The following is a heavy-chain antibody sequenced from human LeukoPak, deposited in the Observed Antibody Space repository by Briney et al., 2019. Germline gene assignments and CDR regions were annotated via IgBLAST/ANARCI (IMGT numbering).Heavy chain of an antibody. Sequence: GGSLRLSCAASGFTFSSYAMSWVRQAPGKGLEWVSTLSGSGDYTYYADSAKGRFTISRDNSNNTLYLQMNSLRAEDTAVYYCAIDGSGLGAPQYCFHNWGQGTLVTVSS. V-gene: IGHV3-23*01. CDR2: LSGSGDYT. J-gene: IGHJ4*02. D-gene: IGHD1-26*01. CDR3: AIDGSGLGAPQYCFHN. CDR1: GFTFSSYA.